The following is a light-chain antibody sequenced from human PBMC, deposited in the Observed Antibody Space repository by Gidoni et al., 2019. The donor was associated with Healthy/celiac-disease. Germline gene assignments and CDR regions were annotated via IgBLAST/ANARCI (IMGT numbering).Light chain of an antibody. CDR1: QSISSW. CDR3: QQYRRT. CDR2: DAS. V-gene: IGKV1-5*01. Sequence: DIQMTQSPSTLSASVGDRVTITCRASQSISSWLAWYQQKPGKAPKLLIYDASSLESGVPSRFSGSGSGTEFTLTISSLQPDDFATYYCQQYRRTFXXXTKLEIK. J-gene: IGKJ2*01.